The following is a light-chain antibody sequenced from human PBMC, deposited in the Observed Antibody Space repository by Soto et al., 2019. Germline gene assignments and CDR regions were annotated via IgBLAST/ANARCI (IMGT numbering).Light chain of an antibody. CDR1: SSDVGGVNS. J-gene: IGLJ2*01. V-gene: IGLV2-14*03. CDR3: SSYTISGTV. CDR2: DVS. Sequence: QSALTQTASVSGSPGQSITISCTGASSDVGGVNSVSWYQQHPGKAPKLMISDVSDRPSGVSDRFSGSKSGNTASLTISGLQAEDEADYYCSSYTISGTVFGGGTQLTVL.